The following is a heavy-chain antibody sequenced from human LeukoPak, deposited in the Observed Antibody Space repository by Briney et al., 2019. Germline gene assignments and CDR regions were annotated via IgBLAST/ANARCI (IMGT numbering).Heavy chain of an antibody. CDR2: IVVGSGNT. CDR1: GYTFTSYD. CDR3: AHDSSGGD. D-gene: IGHD3-22*01. J-gene: IGHJ4*02. Sequence: SVKVSCKASGYTFTSYDINWVRQARGQRLEWIGWIVVGSGNTNYAQKFQERVTITRDMSTSTAYMELSSLRSEDTAVYYCAHDSSGGDWGQGTLVTVSS. V-gene: IGHV1-58*02.